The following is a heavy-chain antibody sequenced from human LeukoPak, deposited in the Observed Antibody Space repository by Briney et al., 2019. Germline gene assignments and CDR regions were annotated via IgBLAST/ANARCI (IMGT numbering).Heavy chain of an antibody. CDR3: ARVPPYGSGTYGEVYFDY. CDR1: GFTFSSYE. Sequence: PGGSLRLSCAASGFTFSSYEMNWVRQAPGEGLEWVSYISSSGSTIYYADSVKGRFTISRDNAKNSLYLQMNSLRAEDTAVYYCARVPPYGSGTYGEVYFDYWGQGTLVTVSS. V-gene: IGHV3-48*03. D-gene: IGHD3-10*01. J-gene: IGHJ4*02. CDR2: ISSSGSTI.